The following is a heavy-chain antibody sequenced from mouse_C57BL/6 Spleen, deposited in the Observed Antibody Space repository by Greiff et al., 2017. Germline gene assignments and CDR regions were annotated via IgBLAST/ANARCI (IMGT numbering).Heavy chain of an antibody. Sequence: EVKVEESGGGLVQPGGSMKLSCVASGFTFSNYWMNWVRQSPEKGLEWVAQIRLKSDNYATHYAESVKGRFTISRDDSKSSVYLQMNNLRAEDTGIYYCTGMVTTPYYYAMDYWGQGTSVTVSS. D-gene: IGHD2-3*01. V-gene: IGHV6-3*01. CDR3: TGMVTTPYYYAMDY. J-gene: IGHJ4*01. CDR1: GFTFSNYW. CDR2: IRLKSDNYAT.